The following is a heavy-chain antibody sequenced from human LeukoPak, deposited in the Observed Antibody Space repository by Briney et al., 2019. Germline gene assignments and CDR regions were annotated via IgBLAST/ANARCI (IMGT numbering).Heavy chain of an antibody. CDR1: GFTFSSSG. D-gene: IGHD1-7*01. CDR2: ISNDESNK. J-gene: IGHJ6*03. CDR3: ARDHGNNWNYGYYYYMDV. V-gene: IGHV3-30*03. Sequence: GGSLRLSCAASGFTFSSSGMHWVRQAPGKGLEWVAVISNDESNKYYADSVKGRFTISRDNSKNTLYLQMGSLRAEDMAVYYCARDHGNNWNYGYYYYMDVWGKGTTVTVSS.